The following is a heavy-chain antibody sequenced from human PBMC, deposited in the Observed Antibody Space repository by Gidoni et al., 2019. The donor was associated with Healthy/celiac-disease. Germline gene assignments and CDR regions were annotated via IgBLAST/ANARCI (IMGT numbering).Heavy chain of an antibody. CDR2: ISGSGGST. J-gene: IGHJ3*02. Sequence: EVQLWESGGGLVQPGGSLRLSCAASVFTFSRYAVRWVRQAPGQGLECVLAISGSGGSTYDADSVKGRFTISRDNSKNRLYLQMNSLRAEDKAVYYCAKDVAEPEQGVWIVVVRPDAFDIWGQGTMVTVSS. CDR3: AKDVAEPEQGVWIVVVRPDAFDI. D-gene: IGHD3-22*01. V-gene: IGHV3-23*01. CDR1: VFTFSRYA.